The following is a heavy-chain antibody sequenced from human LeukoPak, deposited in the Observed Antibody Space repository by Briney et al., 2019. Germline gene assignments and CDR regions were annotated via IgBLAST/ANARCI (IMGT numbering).Heavy chain of an antibody. CDR2: IYYSGST. CDR1: GGSISGYY. D-gene: IGHD3-3*01. Sequence: SETLSLTCTVSGGSISGYYWSWIRQPPGKGLEWIGYIYYSGSTNYNPSLKSRVTISVDTSKNQFSLKLSSVTAADTAVYYCARVGYDFWSGYYKFYYYYYMDVWGKETTVTVSS. J-gene: IGHJ6*03. CDR3: ARVGYDFWSGYYKFYYYYYMDV. V-gene: IGHV4-59*01.